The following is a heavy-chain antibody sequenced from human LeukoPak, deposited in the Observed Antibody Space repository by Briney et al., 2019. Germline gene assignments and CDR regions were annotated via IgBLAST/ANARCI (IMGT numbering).Heavy chain of an antibody. J-gene: IGHJ4*02. CDR3: ARDPPPHY. Sequence: GGSLRLSCAASGITVSSNYMSWVCQAPGKGVEWVSVISSGGSTRYQHPVKGRFTISRDNSKHTLYLQMNSLRAKDPAVYSCARDPPPHYWGQGTLVTVSS. CDR1: GITVSSNY. CDR2: ISSGGST. V-gene: IGHV3-53*01.